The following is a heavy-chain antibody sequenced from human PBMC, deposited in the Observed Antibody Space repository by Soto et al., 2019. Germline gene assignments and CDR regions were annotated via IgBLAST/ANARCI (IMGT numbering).Heavy chain of an antibody. CDR2: VSAYNGNT. D-gene: IGHD3-22*01. J-gene: IGHJ5*01. CDR1: GYTFNSDG. CDR3: ARTSDDYYDSSGYHNS. V-gene: IGHV1-18*01. Sequence: AQVKVSCKASGYTFNSDGISLVRQAPGQGLEWMGWVSAYNGNTNYAQMLQGRVTMTTEKSTSTAYMELRSLRSDDTSVYSCARTSDDYYDSSGYHNSWGHGALVTVSS.